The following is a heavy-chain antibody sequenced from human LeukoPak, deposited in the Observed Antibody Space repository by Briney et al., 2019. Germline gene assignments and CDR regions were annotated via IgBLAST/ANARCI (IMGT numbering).Heavy chain of an antibody. CDR3: ARGRYYYDSSGYLENP. D-gene: IGHD3-22*01. Sequence: GGSLRLSCAVSGITLSNYGMTWVRQAPGKGLEWVAGISDTGGRTNYADSVKGRFTISRDNAKNSLYLQMNSLRAEDTAVYYCARGRYYYDSSGYLENPWGQGTLVTVSS. V-gene: IGHV3-23*01. CDR1: GITLSNYG. J-gene: IGHJ5*02. CDR2: ISDTGGRT.